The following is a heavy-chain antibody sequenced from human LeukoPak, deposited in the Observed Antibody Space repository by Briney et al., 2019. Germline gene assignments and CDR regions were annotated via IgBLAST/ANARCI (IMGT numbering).Heavy chain of an antibody. CDR1: GYXLTNYG. Sequence: ASVKVSCKASGYXLTNYGISWLRQAPGQGLEWLGWISVYNGDTYFAQMFQGRVTMTTDTSTSTAYMELRSLRFDDTAVYYCARDPRAIQPWFLDYRGQGTLITVSS. D-gene: IGHD1-1*01. J-gene: IGHJ4*02. CDR3: ARDPRAIQPWFLDY. V-gene: IGHV1-18*01. CDR2: ISVYNGDT.